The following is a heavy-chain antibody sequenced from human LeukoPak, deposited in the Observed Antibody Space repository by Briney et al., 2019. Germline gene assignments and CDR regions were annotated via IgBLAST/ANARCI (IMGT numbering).Heavy chain of an antibody. CDR1: GYSFTSYW. D-gene: IGHD3-22*01. J-gene: IGHJ4*02. CDR2: IYPGDSDT. CDR3: ARLADDSSGYLSY. Sequence: GESLKISCKGSGYSFTSYWLGWVRQMPGEGLEWMGIIYPGDSDTRYSPSFQGQVTISADKSISTAYLQWSSLKASDTAMYYCARLADDSSGYLSYWGQGTLVTVSS. V-gene: IGHV5-51*01.